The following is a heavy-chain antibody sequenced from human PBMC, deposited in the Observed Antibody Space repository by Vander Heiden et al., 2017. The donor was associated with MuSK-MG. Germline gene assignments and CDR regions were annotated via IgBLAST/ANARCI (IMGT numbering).Heavy chain of an antibody. CDR2: IYNDGTT. D-gene: IGHD6-19*01. V-gene: IGHV3-53*04. J-gene: IGHJ1*01. Sequence: EVQLVESGGDLVQPGGSLRLSCAASGFTVSDNYMTWVRQAPGKGLEWVSVIYNDGTTYYADSVKGRFTISRHSSQNTLSLQMTSLRAEDTAVYYCARAKDDSGWLVLAFWGQGSLVTVSS. CDR3: ARAKDDSGWLVLAF. CDR1: GFTVSDNY.